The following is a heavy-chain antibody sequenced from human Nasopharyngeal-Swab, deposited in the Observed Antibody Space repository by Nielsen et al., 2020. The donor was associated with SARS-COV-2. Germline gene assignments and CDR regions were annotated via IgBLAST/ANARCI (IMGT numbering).Heavy chain of an antibody. CDR1: AFTFSNFA. J-gene: IGHJ6*03. CDR2: IDGTGDSS. CDR3: AVHSGYDLYYYYYMDV. V-gene: IGHV3-23*01. Sequence: GGSLRLSCAASAFTFSNFAMSWVRQAPGKALEWVSVIDGTGDSSYYADSVKGRFTISRDNSKNPLYLQMNSLRAEDTAVYYCAVHSGYDLYYYYYMDVWGKGTTVTVSS. D-gene: IGHD5-12*01.